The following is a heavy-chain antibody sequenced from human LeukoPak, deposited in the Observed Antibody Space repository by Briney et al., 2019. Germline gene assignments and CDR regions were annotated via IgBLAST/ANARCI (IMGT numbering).Heavy chain of an antibody. V-gene: IGHV1-18*01. CDR3: ARDLRWSGSYRGGDYYYYYGMDV. J-gene: IGHJ6*02. D-gene: IGHD1-26*01. CDR2: ISAYNGNT. Sequence: ASVKVSCKASGYTFTSYGISWVRQAPGQGLEWMGWISAYNGNTNYAQKLQGRVTMTTDTSTSTAYMELSSLRSEDTAVYYCARDLRWSGSYRGGDYYYYYGMDVWGQGTTVTVSS. CDR1: GYTFTSYG.